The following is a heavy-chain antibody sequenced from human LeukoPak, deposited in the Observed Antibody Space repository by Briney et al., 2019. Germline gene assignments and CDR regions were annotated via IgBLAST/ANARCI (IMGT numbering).Heavy chain of an antibody. CDR3: TRVPKITGPTTYYYYYMDV. CDR1: GFTFGDYA. V-gene: IGHV3-49*04. J-gene: IGHJ6*03. D-gene: IGHD1-20*01. Sequence: GGSLRLSWTASGFTFGDYAMSWVRQAPGKGLEWVGFIRSKAYGGTTEYAASVKGRFTISRDDSKSIAYLQMNSLKTEDTAVYYCTRVPKITGPTTYYYYYMDVWGKGTTVTVSS. CDR2: IRSKAYGGTT.